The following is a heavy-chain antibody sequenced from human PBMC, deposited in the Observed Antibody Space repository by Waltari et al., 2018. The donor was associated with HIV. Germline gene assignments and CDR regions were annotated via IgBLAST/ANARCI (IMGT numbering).Heavy chain of an antibody. CDR3: ATIKWLDSYALDY. J-gene: IGHJ4*02. Sequence: EVQLVESGGGLVQPGGSLRLSCAASGVPFSAYWMTWVRQAPERRVEGGANKKLDGREKHYVDSLRGRFTNPRDNAKNSLYLQMNSLRVEDTAVYYCATIKWLDSYALDYWGLGTLVTVSS. CDR1: GVPFSAYW. CDR2: KKLDGREK. D-gene: IGHD6-19*01. V-gene: IGHV3-7*01.